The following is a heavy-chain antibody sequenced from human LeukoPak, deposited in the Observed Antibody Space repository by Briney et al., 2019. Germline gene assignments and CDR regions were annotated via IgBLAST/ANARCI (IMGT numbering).Heavy chain of an antibody. V-gene: IGHV5-10-1*01. J-gene: IGHJ6*04. CDR3: ARSGVAAVRGALGMDV. CDR1: GNRFTGYW. CDR2: FDPSDSYT. D-gene: IGHD6-25*01. Sequence: WESLKISCQASGNRFTGYWISWVRQMPGKGLGWMVGFDPSDSYTNYSPSFQGHVTISADKSITTAYLQWSSLKASDTAMYYCARSGVAAVRGALGMDVWGKGTTVTVSS.